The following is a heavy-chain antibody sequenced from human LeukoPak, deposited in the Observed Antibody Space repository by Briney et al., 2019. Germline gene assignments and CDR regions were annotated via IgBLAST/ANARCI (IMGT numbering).Heavy chain of an antibody. J-gene: IGHJ5*02. CDR2: IYYSGST. V-gene: IGHV4-59*11. CDR3: AEYYYDSSGYNDWFDP. CDR1: GGSITSHY. Sequence: SETLSLTCTVSGGSITSHYWTWIRQPPGKGLEWIGYIYYSGSTNYNPSLESRVTISVDTSKNQFSLKLSSVTAADTAVYYCAEYYYDSSGYNDWFDPWGQGTLVTVSS. D-gene: IGHD3-22*01.